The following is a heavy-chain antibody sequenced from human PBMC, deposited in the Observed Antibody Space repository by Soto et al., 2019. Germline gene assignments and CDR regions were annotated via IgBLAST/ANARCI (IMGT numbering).Heavy chain of an antibody. V-gene: IGHV3-23*01. CDR2: ISGNGDST. Sequence: EVQLLESGGGLVRPGGSRRLSGTASEFTFYIYAMPWAPQPPGKGREWVSAISGNGDSTYYADSVKGRFTISRDNSKNTLYLQMNSLKAEDTAVYYCAKLLDSSSWKDYYYYGLDVWGQGTTVTVSS. CDR3: AKLLDSSSWKDYYYYGLDV. D-gene: IGHD6-13*01. CDR1: EFTFYIYA. J-gene: IGHJ6*02.